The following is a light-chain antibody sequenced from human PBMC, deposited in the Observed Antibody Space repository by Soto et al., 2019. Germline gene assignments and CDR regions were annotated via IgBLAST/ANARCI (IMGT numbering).Light chain of an antibody. CDR3: HQYFRTPRT. J-gene: IGKJ1*01. CDR2: DSS. CDR1: QTLKLNY. V-gene: IGKV3-20*01. Sequence: EILLTQSPGTLSLSPGERATLSCRAHQTLKLNYLAWYQQKPGQAPRLLIYDSSIRATGTPDRFSGTGSATDFPLTISRLEPEDFAVYYCHQYFRTPRTFGQGTKVDIK.